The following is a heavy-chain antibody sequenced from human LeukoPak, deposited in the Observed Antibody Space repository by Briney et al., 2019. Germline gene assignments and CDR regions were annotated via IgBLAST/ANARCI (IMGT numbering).Heavy chain of an antibody. J-gene: IGHJ4*02. Sequence: PSETLSLTCTVSGGSISSSSYYWGWIRQPPGKGLEWIGSIYYSGSTYYNPSLKSRVTISVDTSKNQFSLKLSSVTAADTAVYYCARRRSGSYTPPGDYWGQGTLVTVSS. D-gene: IGHD1-26*01. V-gene: IGHV4-39*07. CDR2: IYYSGST. CDR3: ARRRSGSYTPPGDY. CDR1: GGSISSSSYY.